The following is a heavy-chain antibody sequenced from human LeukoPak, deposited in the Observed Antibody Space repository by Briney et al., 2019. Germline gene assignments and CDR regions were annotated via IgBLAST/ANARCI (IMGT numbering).Heavy chain of an antibody. V-gene: IGHV3-23*01. CDR1: GFTFSSYA. J-gene: IGHJ4*02. CDR2: ISGSGGST. CDR3: ARGSHYYYDSSGSDY. D-gene: IGHD3-22*01. Sequence: HPGGSLRLSCAASGFTFSSYAMSWVRQAPGKGLEWVSAISGSGGSTYYADSVKGRFTISRDNSKNTLYLQMNSLRAEDTAMYYCARGSHYYYDSSGSDYWGQGTLVTVSS.